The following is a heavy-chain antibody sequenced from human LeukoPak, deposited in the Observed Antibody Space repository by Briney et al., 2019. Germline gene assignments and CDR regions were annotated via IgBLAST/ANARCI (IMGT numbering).Heavy chain of an antibody. Sequence: GRSLRLSCTASGFTFGDYAMSWVRQAPGKGLEWVGFIRSKAYGGTTEYAASVKGRFTISRDDSKSIAYLQMNSLKTEDTAVYNCTILEKPVGATIYWGQGTLLTASS. V-gene: IGHV3-49*04. CDR3: TILEKPVGATIY. CDR2: IRSKAYGGTT. J-gene: IGHJ4*02. CDR1: GFTFGDYA. D-gene: IGHD1-26*01.